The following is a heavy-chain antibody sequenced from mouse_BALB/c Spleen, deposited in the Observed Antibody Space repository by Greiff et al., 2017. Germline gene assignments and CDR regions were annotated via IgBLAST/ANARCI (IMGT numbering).Heavy chain of an antibody. Sequence: EVQLVESGAGLVKPGGSLKLSCAASGFTFSSYAMSWVRQTPEKGLEWVASISSGGSTYYPDSVKGRFTISRDNARIILYLQMSSLRTEDTAMYYCAGESRYFDVWGAGTTVTVSS. CDR3: AGESRYFDV. V-gene: IGHV5-6-5*01. CDR1: GFTFSSYA. CDR2: ISSGGST. J-gene: IGHJ1*01.